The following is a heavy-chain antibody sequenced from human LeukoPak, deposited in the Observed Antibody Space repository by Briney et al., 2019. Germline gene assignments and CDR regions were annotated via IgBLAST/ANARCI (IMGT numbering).Heavy chain of an antibody. Sequence: SETLSLTCTVSGGSISSSSYYWGWIRQPPGKGLEWIGSIYYSGSTYYNPSLKSRVTISVDTSKNQFSLKLNSVTAADTAVYYCARPLTTYNWFDPWGQGTLVTVSS. V-gene: IGHV4-39*01. CDR3: ARPLTTYNWFDP. CDR2: IYYSGST. CDR1: GGSISSSSYY. D-gene: IGHD1-1*01. J-gene: IGHJ5*02.